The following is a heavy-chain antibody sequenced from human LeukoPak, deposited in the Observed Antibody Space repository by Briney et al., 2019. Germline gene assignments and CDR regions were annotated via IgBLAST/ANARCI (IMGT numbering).Heavy chain of an antibody. CDR3: ARVNYDSSGYYP. J-gene: IGHJ5*02. D-gene: IGHD3-22*01. CDR1: GGSISRYY. V-gene: IGHV4-59*12. Sequence: PSETLSLTCTVSGGSISRYYWSWIRQPPGKGLEWIGYIYYTGSTSYNPFLKSRVTISLDTSKNQFSLKLSSVTAADTAVYYCARVNYDSSGYYPWGQGTLVTVSS. CDR2: IYYTGST.